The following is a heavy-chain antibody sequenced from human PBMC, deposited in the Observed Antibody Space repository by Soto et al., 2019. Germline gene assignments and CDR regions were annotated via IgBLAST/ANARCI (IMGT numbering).Heavy chain of an antibody. V-gene: IGHV7-4-1*01. D-gene: IGHD2-2*02. J-gene: IGHJ6*02. CDR2: INTNTGNP. CDR1: GYTFTSYA. CDR3: ARALRYCGSTSCYRYYGMGV. Sequence: ASVKVSCKASGYTFTSYAINWVRQAPGQGLEWMGWINTNTGNPTYAQGFTGRFVFSLDTSVSTAYLQICSLKAEDTAVYYCARALRYCGSTSCYRYYGMGVRGQGTTVTVSS.